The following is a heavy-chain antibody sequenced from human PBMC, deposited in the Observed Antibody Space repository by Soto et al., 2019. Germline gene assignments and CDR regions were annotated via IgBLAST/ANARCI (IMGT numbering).Heavy chain of an antibody. CDR2: VSHDGRNT. D-gene: IGHD6-19*01. CDR1: GFTFSDYA. V-gene: IGHV3-30*18. J-gene: IGHJ4*02. CDR3: AKGGRQWLVTADFNY. Sequence: VQLVEAGGGVVQPGRSLRLSCAASGFTFSDYARHWVRQAPGKGLEWVAVVSHDGRNTHYADSVKGRFTISRESSKNTVSLEMTSLRAEDTAGYYCAKGGRQWLVTADFNYWGQGALVTVSS.